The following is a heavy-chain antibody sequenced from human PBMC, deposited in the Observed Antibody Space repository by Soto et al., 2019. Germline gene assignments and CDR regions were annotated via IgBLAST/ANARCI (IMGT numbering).Heavy chain of an antibody. V-gene: IGHV1-2*04. CDR1: GYTFTGYY. Sequence: ASVKVSCKASGYTFTGYYMDWVRQAPGQGLEWMGWINPNSGGTNYAQKFQGWVTMTRDTSISTAYMELSRLRSDDTAVYYCARRGINSGYDSYYFDYWGQGTLVTVSS. J-gene: IGHJ4*02. CDR3: ARRGINSGYDSYYFDY. D-gene: IGHD5-12*01. CDR2: INPNSGGT.